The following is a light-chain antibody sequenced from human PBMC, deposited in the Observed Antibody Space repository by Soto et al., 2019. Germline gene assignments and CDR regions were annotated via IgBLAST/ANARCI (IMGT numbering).Light chain of an antibody. Sequence: QSVLTQPPSVSGAPGQRVTISCTGSSSNIGAGYDVHWYQQVPGTAPKLLIYANKNRPAGVPDRLSASKSDTSASLAITELQAEDEADYYCQSYDSSPSGYVFGTGTKVTVL. CDR3: QSYDSSPSGYV. V-gene: IGLV1-40*01. CDR1: SSNIGAGYD. J-gene: IGLJ1*01. CDR2: ANK.